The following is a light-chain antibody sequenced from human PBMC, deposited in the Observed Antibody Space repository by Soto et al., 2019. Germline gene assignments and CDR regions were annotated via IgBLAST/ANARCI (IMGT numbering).Light chain of an antibody. CDR1: QGISSW. V-gene: IGKV1-12*01. CDR3: LQYEIRPT. J-gene: IGKJ5*01. CDR2: AAS. Sequence: DIRVSQSPFSVSASVGDRVTITCRASQGISSWLAWYQQKPGKAPKLLIYAASSLQSGVPSRFSGSGSGTDFTLTIGSLQPEEIATYYVLQYEIRPTFGQGTRLEIK.